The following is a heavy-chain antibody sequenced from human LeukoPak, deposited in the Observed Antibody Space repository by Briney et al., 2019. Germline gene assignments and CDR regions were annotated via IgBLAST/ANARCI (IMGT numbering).Heavy chain of an antibody. CDR2: ISWNGGSI. Sequence: GGSLRLSCAASGFTFYEYAMHWVRQAPGKGLEWVSSISWNGGSIGYAESVKGRFTISRDNAKNSLYLQMNSLRAEDTALYYCAKGSCSSTTCYTDYWGQGTLVTVSS. CDR1: GFTFYEYA. V-gene: IGHV3-9*01. CDR3: AKGSCSSTTCYTDY. J-gene: IGHJ4*02. D-gene: IGHD2-2*02.